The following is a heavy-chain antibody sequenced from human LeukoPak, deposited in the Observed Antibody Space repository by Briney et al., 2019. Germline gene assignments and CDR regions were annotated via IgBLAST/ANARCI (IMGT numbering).Heavy chain of an antibody. D-gene: IGHD5-18*01. J-gene: IGHJ2*01. CDR3: ARDRKTDGYFYWYFDL. Sequence: PGGSLRLSCAASGFTFGSYAMHWVRQAPGKGLEWVAVISYDGSNKYYADSVKGRFTISRDNSKNTLYLQMNSLRTEDTAVYYCARDRKTDGYFYWYFDLWGRGTLVTVSS. CDR2: ISYDGSNK. CDR1: GFTFGSYA. V-gene: IGHV3-30-3*01.